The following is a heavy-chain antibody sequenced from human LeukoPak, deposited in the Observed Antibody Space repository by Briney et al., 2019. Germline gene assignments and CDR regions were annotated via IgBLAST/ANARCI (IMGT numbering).Heavy chain of an antibody. CDR2: IWYDGSNK. D-gene: IGHD4-17*01. CDR1: GFTFSSYG. J-gene: IGHJ4*02. CDR3: AKNLMVTTGLDY. V-gene: IGHV3-33*06. Sequence: QPGGSLRLSCAASGFTFSSYGMHWVRQAPGKGLEWVAVIWYDGSNKYYADSVKGRFTISSDNSKNTLYLQMNSLRAEDTAVYYCAKNLMVTTGLDYWGQGTLVTVSS.